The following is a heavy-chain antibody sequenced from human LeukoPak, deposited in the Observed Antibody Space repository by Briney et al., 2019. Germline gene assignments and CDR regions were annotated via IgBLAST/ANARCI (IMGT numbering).Heavy chain of an antibody. V-gene: IGHV1-3*04. CDR3: ARCGYSDGWSCDH. D-gene: IGHD5-18*01. CDR1: GGTFSRYA. J-gene: IGHJ5*02. Sequence: ASVKVSCKAYGGTFSRYAISWVRQAPGQGLEWMGWINTGNGNTKYSQNFQDRVTVTRDTSASTAYMELSSLRSEDTAVYYCARCGYSDGWSCDHWGQGTLVTVSS. CDR2: INTGNGNT.